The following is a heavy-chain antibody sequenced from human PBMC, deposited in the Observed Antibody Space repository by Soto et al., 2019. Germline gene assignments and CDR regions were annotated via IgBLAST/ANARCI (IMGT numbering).Heavy chain of an antibody. Sequence: RGESLKISCKVSGDSFTSFWIGWVRQMPGKGLEWLGIIYPGDSEIRYSPSFQGQVTISADKSISTAYLQWSSLKASDTAIYYCARQHHLDSSAWYYCGQGTLVTVSS. CDR2: IYPGDSEI. D-gene: IGHD6-19*01. CDR1: GDSFTSFW. V-gene: IGHV5-51*01. J-gene: IGHJ4*02. CDR3: ARQHHLDSSAWYY.